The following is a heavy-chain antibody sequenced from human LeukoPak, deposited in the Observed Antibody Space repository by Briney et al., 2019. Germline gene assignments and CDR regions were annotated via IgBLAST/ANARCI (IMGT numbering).Heavy chain of an antibody. Sequence: GGSLRLSCAASGFTFSSYAMSWVRQAPGKGLESVSAISGSGGSTYYADSVKGRFTISRDNSKNTLYLQMNSLRAEDTAVYYCAKDEEGTYYDILTGYFDYWGQGTLVTVSS. CDR3: AKDEEGTYYDILTGYFDY. CDR2: ISGSGGST. V-gene: IGHV3-23*01. CDR1: GFTFSSYA. D-gene: IGHD3-9*01. J-gene: IGHJ4*02.